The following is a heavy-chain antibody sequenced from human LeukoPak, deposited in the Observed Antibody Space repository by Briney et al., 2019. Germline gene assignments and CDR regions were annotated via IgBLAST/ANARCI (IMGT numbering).Heavy chain of an antibody. D-gene: IGHD4-17*01. J-gene: IGHJ4*02. Sequence: GGSLRLSCAASGFTFSSYAMHWVRQAPGKGLEWVAVIPYDGSNKYYADSVKGRFTISRDNSKNTLYLQMNSLRAEDTAVYYCARESNGDYLHYWGQGTLVTVSS. CDR1: GFTFSSYA. CDR3: ARESNGDYLHY. CDR2: IPYDGSNK. V-gene: IGHV3-30-3*01.